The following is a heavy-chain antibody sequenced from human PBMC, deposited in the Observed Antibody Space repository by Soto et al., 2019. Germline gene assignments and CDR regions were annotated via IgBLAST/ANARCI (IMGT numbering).Heavy chain of an antibody. V-gene: IGHV3-30*18. Sequence: QVQLVESGGGVVQPGRSLRLSCAASGFTFSSYGMHWARQAPGKGLEWVAVISYDGSNKYYADSVKGRFTISRDNSKNTLYLQMNSLRAEDTAVYYCANEDTAMVVLDYWGQGTLVTVSS. CDR3: ANEDTAMVVLDY. J-gene: IGHJ4*02. D-gene: IGHD5-18*01. CDR1: GFTFSSYG. CDR2: ISYDGSNK.